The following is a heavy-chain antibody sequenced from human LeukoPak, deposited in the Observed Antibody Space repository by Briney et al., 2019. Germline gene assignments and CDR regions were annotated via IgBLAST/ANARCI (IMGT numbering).Heavy chain of an antibody. J-gene: IGHJ4*02. V-gene: IGHV3-73*01. Sequence: GGSLRLSCAASGFTFSGSAVHWVRQASGKGLEWVGRIRNKANSYATAYAASVNGRFTISRGDSKNTAYLHMNSLKIEDTAVYYCSRLIEAAGTSFDYWGQGTLVTVSS. CDR3: SRLIEAAGTSFDY. CDR1: GFTFSGSA. CDR2: IRNKANSYAT. D-gene: IGHD6-13*01.